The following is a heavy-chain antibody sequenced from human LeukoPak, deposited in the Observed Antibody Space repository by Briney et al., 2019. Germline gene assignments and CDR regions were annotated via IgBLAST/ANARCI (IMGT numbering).Heavy chain of an antibody. Sequence: ASVKVSCKASGYTFTSYGISWVRQAPGQGLEWMGWISAYNGNTNYAQKLQGRVTMTTDTSTSTAYMELRSLRSDDTAVYCCAREYKWFGELLPFDYWGQGTLVTVSS. CDR3: AREYKWFGELLPFDY. CDR1: GYTFTSYG. D-gene: IGHD3-10*01. J-gene: IGHJ4*02. V-gene: IGHV1-18*01. CDR2: ISAYNGNT.